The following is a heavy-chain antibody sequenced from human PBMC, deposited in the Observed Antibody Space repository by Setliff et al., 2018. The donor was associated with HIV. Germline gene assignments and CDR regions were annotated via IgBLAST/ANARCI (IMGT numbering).Heavy chain of an antibody. CDR2: ISYDGNNK. J-gene: IGHJ6*03. V-gene: IGHV3-30*07. Sequence: GGSLRLSCAASGFTFSSYSMHWVRQAPGKGLEWVAIISYDGNNKYYADSVKGRFTISRDNSKNTLYLQMNSLRAEDTAVYYCAKDRSVRDYNYHYLDVWGKGTTVTVSS. D-gene: IGHD2-15*01. CDR1: GFTFSSYS. CDR3: AKDRSVRDYNYHYLDV.